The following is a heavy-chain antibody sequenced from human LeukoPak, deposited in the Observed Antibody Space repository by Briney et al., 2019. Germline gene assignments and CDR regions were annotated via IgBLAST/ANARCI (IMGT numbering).Heavy chain of an antibody. Sequence: PSETLSLTCTVSGGSISSYYWSWIRQPPGKGLEWIGYIYYSGSTNYNPSLKSRVTISVDTSKNQFSLKLSSVTAADTAVYYCARCDSSPWFDPWGQGTLVTVSS. CDR1: GGSISSYY. V-gene: IGHV4-59*08. J-gene: IGHJ5*02. CDR3: ARCDSSPWFDP. D-gene: IGHD3-22*01. CDR2: IYYSGST.